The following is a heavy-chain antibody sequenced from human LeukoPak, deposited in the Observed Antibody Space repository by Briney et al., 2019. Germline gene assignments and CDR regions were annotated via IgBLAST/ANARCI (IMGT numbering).Heavy chain of an antibody. CDR2: ISAANIA. CDR3: AKDLRGNWFDP. J-gene: IGHJ5*02. CDR1: GFTVSGNY. Sequence: PGGSLRLSCAASGFTVSGNYMTWVRLAPGKGLEWVSLISAANIAYYADSVKGRFTISRDNAKNTLYLQMNSLRAEDTAVYYRAKDLRGNWFDPWGQGTLVTVSS. V-gene: IGHV3-53*01. D-gene: IGHD3-16*01.